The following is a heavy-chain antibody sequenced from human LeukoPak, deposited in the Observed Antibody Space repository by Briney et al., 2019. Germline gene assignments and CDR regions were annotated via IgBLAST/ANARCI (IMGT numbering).Heavy chain of an antibody. D-gene: IGHD3-22*01. CDR1: ASTFSDYY. J-gene: IGHJ4*02. CDR3: ARDPRYYYDS. Sequence: GGFLRLSWAASASTFSDYYMYWIRQAPWKGLEWLVYISEGGTKTHYADSVKGRFTVSRDNAKNSLYLQMNSLRAEDTAVYYCARDPRYYYDSWGQGTLVTVSS. CDR2: ISEGGTKT. V-gene: IGHV3-11*04.